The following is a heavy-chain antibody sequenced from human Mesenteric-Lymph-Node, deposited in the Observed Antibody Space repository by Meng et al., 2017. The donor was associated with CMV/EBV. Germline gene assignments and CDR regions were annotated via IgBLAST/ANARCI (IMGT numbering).Heavy chain of an antibody. Sequence: ETLSLTCAASGFTFNTYNMNWVRQAPGKGLEWVSAISGSGDITVYADSVKGRFTISRDNSKNTLYLQMNSLRAEDTALYYCAKDQYDILTGYYYYYGMDVWGQGTTVTVSS. J-gene: IGHJ6*02. CDR3: AKDQYDILTGYYYYYGMDV. V-gene: IGHV3-23*01. CDR1: GFTFNTYN. CDR2: ISGSGDIT. D-gene: IGHD3-9*01.